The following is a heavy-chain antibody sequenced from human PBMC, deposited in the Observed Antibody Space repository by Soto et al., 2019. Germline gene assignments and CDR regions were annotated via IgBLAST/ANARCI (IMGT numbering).Heavy chain of an antibody. CDR2: IIPIFGTA. D-gene: IGHD6-6*01. J-gene: IGHJ4*02. Sequence: SVKVSCKASGGTFSSYAISWVRQAPGQGLEWMGGIIPIFGTANYAQKFQGRVTITADESTSTAYMELSSLRSEDTAVYYCARARLMYSSSPSPINWRNNYFDYWGQRTLVTVSS. CDR1: GGTFSSYA. CDR3: ARARLMYSSSPSPINWRNNYFDY. V-gene: IGHV1-69*13.